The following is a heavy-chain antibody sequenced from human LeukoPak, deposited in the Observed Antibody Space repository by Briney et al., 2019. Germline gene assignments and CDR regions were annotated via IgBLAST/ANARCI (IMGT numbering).Heavy chain of an antibody. V-gene: IGHV3-23*01. CDR3: AKSTRLYFYHGMGV. CDR1: TFTFSRFA. Sequence: GGSLRLSCAASTFTFSRFAMSWVRQAPGKGLEWVSAISGSGGNTYYADSVKGRFTISRDNSKNTLYLQMNSLRAEDTAVYYCAKSTRLYFYHGMGVWGQGTTVTVSS. CDR2: ISGSGGNT. J-gene: IGHJ6*02.